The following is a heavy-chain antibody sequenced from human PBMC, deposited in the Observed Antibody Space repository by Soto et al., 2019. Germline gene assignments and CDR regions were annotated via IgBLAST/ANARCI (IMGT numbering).Heavy chain of an antibody. CDR1: GFTFSSYW. Sequence: EVQLVESGGGLVQPGGSLRVSCVASGFTFSSYWMHWVRQAPGKGLVWVSRINSDGSSTSYADSVKGRFTISRDNAKNTLYLQMNSLRAEDTAVYYCARRGAVAALDYWGQGTLVTVSS. CDR3: ARRGAVAALDY. CDR2: INSDGSST. V-gene: IGHV3-74*02. D-gene: IGHD2-15*01. J-gene: IGHJ4*02.